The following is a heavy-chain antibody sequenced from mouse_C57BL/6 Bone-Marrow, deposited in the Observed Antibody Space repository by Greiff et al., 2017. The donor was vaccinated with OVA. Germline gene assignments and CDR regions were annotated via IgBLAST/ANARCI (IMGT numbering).Heavy chain of an antibody. V-gene: IGHV3-8*01. CDR1: GYSITSDY. CDR3: ARYRIYYGNYERYYAMDY. CDR2: ISYSGST. J-gene: IGHJ4*01. D-gene: IGHD2-1*01. Sequence: EVMLVESGPGLAKPSQTLSLTCSVTGYSITSDYWNWIRKFPGNKLEYMGYISYSGSTYYNPSLKSRISITRDTSKNQYYLQLNSVTTEDTATYYCARYRIYYGNYERYYAMDYWGQGTSVTVSS.